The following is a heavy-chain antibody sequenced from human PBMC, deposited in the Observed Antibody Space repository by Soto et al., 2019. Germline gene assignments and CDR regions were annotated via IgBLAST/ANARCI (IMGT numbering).Heavy chain of an antibody. D-gene: IGHD6-19*01. V-gene: IGHV1-69*13. CDR3: ARDGGSIGWYAEYFQH. Sequence: SVKVSCKASGGTFSSYAISWVRQAPGQGLEWMGGIIPIFGTANYAQKFQGRVTITADESTSTAYMELSSLRSEDTAVYYCARDGGSIGWYAEYFQHWGQGTLVTVSS. CDR2: IIPIFGTA. CDR1: GGTFSSYA. J-gene: IGHJ1*01.